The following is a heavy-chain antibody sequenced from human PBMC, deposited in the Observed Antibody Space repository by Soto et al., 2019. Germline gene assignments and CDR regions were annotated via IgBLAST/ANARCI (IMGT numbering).Heavy chain of an antibody. Sequence: GGSLRLSCSASGFTFSSYAMHWVRQAPGKGLEHVSAISSNGGSTYYADSVKGRFTISRDNSKNTLYLQMSSLRAEDTAVYYCVKGEVATIYSGQRYWGQGTLVTVSS. D-gene: IGHD5-12*01. V-gene: IGHV3-64D*08. CDR3: VKGEVATIYSGQRY. CDR1: GFTFSSYA. CDR2: ISSNGGST. J-gene: IGHJ4*02.